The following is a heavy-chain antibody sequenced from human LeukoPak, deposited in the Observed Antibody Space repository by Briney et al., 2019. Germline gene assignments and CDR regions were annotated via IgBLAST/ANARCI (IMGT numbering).Heavy chain of an antibody. V-gene: IGHV3-48*01. CDR3: ARGFDYDSSGYEGFLYFQH. Sequence: GGSLRLSCAASGFTFSSYSMNWVRQAPGKGLEWVSYISSGSSTIYYADSVKGRFTISRDNAKNSLYLQLNSLRAEDTAVYYCARGFDYDSSGYEGFLYFQHWGQGTLVTVSS. J-gene: IGHJ1*01. CDR2: ISSGSSTI. CDR1: GFTFSSYS. D-gene: IGHD3-22*01.